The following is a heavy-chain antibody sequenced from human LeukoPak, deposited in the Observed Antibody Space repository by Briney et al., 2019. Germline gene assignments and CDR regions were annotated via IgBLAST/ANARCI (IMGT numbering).Heavy chain of an antibody. CDR2: INPNSGGT. J-gene: IGHJ6*03. V-gene: IGHV1-2*02. Sequence: ASVKVSCKASGYTFTGYYMHWVRQAPGQGLGWMGWINPNSGGTNYAQKFQGRVTMTRDTSISTAYMELSRLRSDDTAVYYCAREIQDYYYYMDVWGKGTTVTVSS. CDR3: AREIQDYYYYMDV. CDR1: GYTFTGYY.